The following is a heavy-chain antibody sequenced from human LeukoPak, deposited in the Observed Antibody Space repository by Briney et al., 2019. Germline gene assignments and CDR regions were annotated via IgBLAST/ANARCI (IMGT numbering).Heavy chain of an antibody. CDR1: GGSVSNSLYY. Sequence: PSETLSLTCTVSGGSVSNSLYYWSWIRQPPGKGLEWIGYIYYNGDTNYNPSLKSRVIISIDTSSNQFSLRLNSMTAADTAVYYCAREGGRGYYYDSSGRLEFDPWGQGTLVTVSS. J-gene: IGHJ5*02. CDR2: IYYNGDT. V-gene: IGHV4-61*01. CDR3: AREGGRGYYYDSSGRLEFDP. D-gene: IGHD3-22*01.